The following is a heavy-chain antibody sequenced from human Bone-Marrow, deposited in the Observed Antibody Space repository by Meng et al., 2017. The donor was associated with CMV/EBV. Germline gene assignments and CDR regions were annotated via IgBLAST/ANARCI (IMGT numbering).Heavy chain of an antibody. V-gene: IGHV3-7*01. CDR2: IKHDGGET. J-gene: IGHJ4*02. CDR3: ARDRGRLTFDY. Sequence: GGSLRLSCAASGFTFSNYWMTWVRQAPGKGLEWLANIKHDGGETYYAASVKGRFTISRDNAKKSLFLQMNSLGADDTAVYYCARDRGRLTFDYWGQGTLVTVSS. CDR1: GFTFSNYW. D-gene: IGHD1-26*01.